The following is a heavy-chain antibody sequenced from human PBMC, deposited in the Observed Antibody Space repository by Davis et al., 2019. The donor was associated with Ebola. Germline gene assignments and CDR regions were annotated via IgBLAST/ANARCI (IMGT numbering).Heavy chain of an antibody. V-gene: IGHV4-4*02. Sequence: SETLSLTCAVSGDSIITNNWWSWVRQPPGKGLEWIGEIFHSWSTNYNPSLKNRLTLSVDKSKNQISLRLNSVTAADTAVYYGTRGRGSVAVAGNFDYWGRGTLVTVSS. D-gene: IGHD6-19*01. J-gene: IGHJ4*02. CDR1: GDSIITNNW. CDR2: IFHSWST. CDR3: TRGRGSVAVAGNFDY.